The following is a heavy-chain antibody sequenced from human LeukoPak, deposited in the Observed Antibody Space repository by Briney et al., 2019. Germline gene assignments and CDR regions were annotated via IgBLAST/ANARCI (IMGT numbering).Heavy chain of an antibody. D-gene: IGHD1-26*01. J-gene: IGHJ5*02. CDR3: AGVDRLSGIVGTSRFGWFDP. V-gene: IGHV4-59*01. CDR2: IYYSGST. CDR1: GGSISSYY. Sequence: SETLSLTCTVSGGSISSYYWSWIRQPPGKGLEWIGYIYYSGSTNYNPSLKSRVTISVDTSKNQFSLKLSSVTAADTAVYYCAGVDRLSGIVGTSRFGWFDPWGQGTLVTVSS.